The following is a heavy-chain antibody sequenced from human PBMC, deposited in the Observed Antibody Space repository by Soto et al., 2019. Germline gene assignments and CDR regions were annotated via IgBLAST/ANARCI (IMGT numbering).Heavy chain of an antibody. CDR2: ISGSGGRT. D-gene: IGHD2-15*01. CDR1: GFTFSSYA. J-gene: IGHJ3*02. CDR3: AKVCQDIVVVVAATTGAFDI. V-gene: IGHV3-23*01. Sequence: GGPLRLSCAASGFTFSSYAMSWVRQAPGKGLEWVSAISGSGGRTYYADSVKGRSTISRDNSKHTLYLQMNSLRAEDTAVYYCAKVCQDIVVVVAATTGAFDIWGQGTMVTVSS.